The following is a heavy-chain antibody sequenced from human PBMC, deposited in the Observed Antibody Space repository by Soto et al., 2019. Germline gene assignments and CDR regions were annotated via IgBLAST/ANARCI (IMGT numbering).Heavy chain of an antibody. Sequence: GGSLRLSCAASGFTFSSYGMHWVRQAPGKGLEWVAVISYDGSNKYYADSVKGRFTISRDNSKNTLYLQMNSLRAEDTAVYYCAKDLXGYSSSWRLYYYYGMDVWGQGTTVTVSS. CDR2: ISYDGSNK. J-gene: IGHJ6*02. D-gene: IGHD6-13*01. CDR3: AKDLXGYSSSWRLYYYYGMDV. CDR1: GFTFSSYG. V-gene: IGHV3-30*18.